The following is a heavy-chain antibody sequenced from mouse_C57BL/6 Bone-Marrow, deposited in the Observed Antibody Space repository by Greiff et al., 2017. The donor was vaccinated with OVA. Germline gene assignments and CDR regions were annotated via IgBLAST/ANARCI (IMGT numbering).Heavy chain of an antibody. CDR1: GFTFSDYY. Sequence: EVQRVESGGGLVQPGGSLKLSCAASGFTFSDYYMYWVRQTPEKRLEWVAYISNGGGSTYYPDTVKGRFTISRDNAKNTLYLQMSRLKSEDTAMYYCASHYYGSDWYFDVWGTGTTVTVSS. CDR2: ISNGGGST. V-gene: IGHV5-12*01. CDR3: ASHYYGSDWYFDV. D-gene: IGHD1-1*01. J-gene: IGHJ1*03.